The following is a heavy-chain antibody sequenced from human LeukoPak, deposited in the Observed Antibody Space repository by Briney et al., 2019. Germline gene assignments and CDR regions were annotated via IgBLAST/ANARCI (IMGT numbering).Heavy chain of an antibody. Sequence: PSETLSLTCTVSGGSISTSYWSWIRLPPGKGLEWIGYIYYSGYTNYNPSLKSRVTMSVDTSKNQFSLKLSSVTAADTAVYYCARGQSTGTTAQPDYWGQETLVTVSS. CDR2: IYYSGYT. CDR1: GGSISTSY. J-gene: IGHJ4*02. D-gene: IGHD1-1*01. CDR3: ARGQSTGTTAQPDY. V-gene: IGHV4-59*01.